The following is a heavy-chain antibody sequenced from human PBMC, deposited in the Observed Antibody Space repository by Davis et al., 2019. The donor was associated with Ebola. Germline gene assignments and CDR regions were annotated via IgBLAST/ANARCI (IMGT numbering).Heavy chain of an antibody. D-gene: IGHD1-26*01. CDR3: ARDIVGAYNWFDP. CDR1: GYTLTELS. J-gene: IGHJ5*02. Sequence: ASVKVSCKVSGYTLTELSMHWVRQAPGKGLEWMGGFDPEDGETIYAQKFQGRVTMTRDTSISTAYMELSRLRSDDTAVYYCARDIVGAYNWFDPWGQGTLVTVSS. CDR2: FDPEDGET. V-gene: IGHV1-24*01.